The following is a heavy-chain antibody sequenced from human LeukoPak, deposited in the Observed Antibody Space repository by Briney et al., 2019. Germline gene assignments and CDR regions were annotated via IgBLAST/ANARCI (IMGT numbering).Heavy chain of an antibody. CDR1: GYTFTSYD. D-gene: IGHD3-10*01. CDR3: ARVPRITMVRGPRHYYYYMDV. CDR2: MNPNSGNT. V-gene: IGHV1-8*01. Sequence: ASVKLSCKASGYTFTSYDINWVRQATGQGLEWMGGMNPNSGNTGYAQKFQGRVTMTRNPSISTAYMELRSLRSEDTAWYYWARVPRITMVRGPRHYYYYMDVWGKGTTVTVSS. J-gene: IGHJ6*03.